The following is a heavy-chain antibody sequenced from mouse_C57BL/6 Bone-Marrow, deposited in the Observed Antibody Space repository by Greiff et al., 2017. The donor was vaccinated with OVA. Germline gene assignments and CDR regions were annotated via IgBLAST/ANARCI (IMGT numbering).Heavy chain of an antibody. D-gene: IGHD1-1*01. CDR3: EFTTVVAGDFDY. CDR1: GYTFTDYY. J-gene: IGHJ2*01. CDR2: LYPGSGNT. Sequence: QVQLQQSGAELVRPGASVKLSCKASGYTFTDYYINWVKQRPGQGLEWIARLYPGSGNTYYNEKFKGKATLTAEKSSSTAYMQLSSLTSEDSAVYFCEFTTVVAGDFDYWGQGTTLTVSS. V-gene: IGHV1-76*01.